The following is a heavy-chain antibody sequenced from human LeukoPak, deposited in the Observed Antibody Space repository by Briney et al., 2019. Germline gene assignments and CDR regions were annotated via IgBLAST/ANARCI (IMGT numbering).Heavy chain of an antibody. CDR3: TRWDCTTTGCYPFDY. J-gene: IGHJ4*02. V-gene: IGHV3-73*01. D-gene: IGHD2-2*01. CDR1: GFTFSGSA. Sequence: GGSLRLSCAASGFTFSGSAIHWVRQASGKGLEWVGRIRDKANSYATAYIASVKGRFTISRDDSKNTAYLQMSSLKTEDTAVYYCTRWDCTTTGCYPFDYWGQGTLVTVSP. CDR2: IRDKANSYAT.